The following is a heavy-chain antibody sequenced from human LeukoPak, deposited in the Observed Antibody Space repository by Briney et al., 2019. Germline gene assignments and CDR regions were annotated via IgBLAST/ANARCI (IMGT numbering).Heavy chain of an antibody. D-gene: IGHD3-10*01. J-gene: IGHJ4*02. CDR2: IDPNDGGT. V-gene: IGHV1-2*06. CDR3: ARGLWFGEYYFDY. CDR1: GYTFTGHF. Sequence: ASVKVSCKASGYTFTGHFIQWVRQAPGQGPEWMGRIDPNDGGTNYAQKFQGRVTMTRDTSISTAYMELSRLRSDDTAVYYCARGLWFGEYYFDYWGQGTLVTVSS.